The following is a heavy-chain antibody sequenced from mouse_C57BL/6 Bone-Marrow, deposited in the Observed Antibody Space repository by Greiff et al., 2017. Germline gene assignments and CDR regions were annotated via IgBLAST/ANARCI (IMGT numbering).Heavy chain of an antibody. D-gene: IGHD4-1*01. V-gene: IGHV1-18*01. CDR3: ARVANWDTLYCFDY. Sequence: VQLQQSGPELVKPGASVKIPCKASGYTFTDYNMDWVKQSHGKSLEWIGDINPNNGGTIYNQKFKGKATLTVDKSSSTAYMELRSLTSEDTAVYYCARVANWDTLYCFDYWGQGTTLTVSS. J-gene: IGHJ2*01. CDR1: GYTFTDYN. CDR2: INPNNGGT.